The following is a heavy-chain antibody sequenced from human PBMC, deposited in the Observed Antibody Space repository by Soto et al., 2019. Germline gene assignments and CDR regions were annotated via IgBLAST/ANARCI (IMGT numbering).Heavy chain of an antibody. V-gene: IGHV1-8*01. CDR3: ARPYYDFWSGYYSDYYGMGV. D-gene: IGHD3-3*01. Sequence: ASVKVSCKASGYTFTSYDINWVRQATGQGLEWMGWMNPNSGNTGYAQKFQGRVTMTRNTSISTAYMELSSLRSEDTAVYYCARPYYDFWSGYYSDYYGMGVWGQVTTVTVSS. J-gene: IGHJ6*02. CDR2: MNPNSGNT. CDR1: GYTFTSYD.